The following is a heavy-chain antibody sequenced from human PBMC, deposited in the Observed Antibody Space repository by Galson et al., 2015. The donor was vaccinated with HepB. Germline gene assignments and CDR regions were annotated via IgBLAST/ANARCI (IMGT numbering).Heavy chain of an antibody. CDR3: ASAFDI. CDR1: GFIFSSYA. J-gene: IGHJ3*02. V-gene: IGHV3-30-3*01. CDR2: ISYDGSNK. Sequence: SLRLSCAVSGFIFSSYAMHWVRQAPGKGLEGVAVISYDGSNKYYADSVKGRFTISRDNSKNTLYLQMNSLRAEDTAVYYCASAFDIWGQGTMVTVSS.